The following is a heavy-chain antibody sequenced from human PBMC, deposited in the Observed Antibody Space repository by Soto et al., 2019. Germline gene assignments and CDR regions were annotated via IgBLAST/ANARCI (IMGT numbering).Heavy chain of an antibody. V-gene: IGHV3-30-3*01. Sequence: LRLSCVGSGSTFGGYTMHWVRQAPGKGLEWVAVISYDGVTVISYDGSNKYYADSVKGRFTISRDNSRNTLYLQMNSLRTEDTAVYYCARGIRGGNSYYFDSWGQGTLVTVPQ. J-gene: IGHJ4*02. CDR2: ISYDGVTVISYDGSNK. CDR3: ARGIRGGNSYYFDS. D-gene: IGHD2-15*01. CDR1: GSTFGGYT.